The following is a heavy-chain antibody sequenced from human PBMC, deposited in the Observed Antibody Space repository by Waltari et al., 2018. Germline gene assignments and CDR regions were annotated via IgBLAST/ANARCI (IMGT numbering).Heavy chain of an antibody. V-gene: IGHV1-69*08. D-gene: IGHD1-1*01. Sequence: QVQLVQSGAEVKKPGSSVKVSCKASGGTFSSYAISWVRQAPGQVLEWMGRIIPIFGTANYAQKFQGRVTITADKSTSTAYMELSSLRSEDTAVYYCARDGQNGIWNDGGSDYWGQGTLVTVSS. CDR3: ARDGQNGIWNDGGSDY. CDR2: IIPIFGTA. J-gene: IGHJ4*02. CDR1: GGTFSSYA.